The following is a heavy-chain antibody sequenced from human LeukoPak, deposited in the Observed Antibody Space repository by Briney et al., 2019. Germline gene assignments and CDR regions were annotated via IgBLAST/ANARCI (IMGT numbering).Heavy chain of an antibody. J-gene: IGHJ4*02. D-gene: IGHD1-1*01. CDR1: GFPFCLHN. CDR3: SSVAYNAFDD. V-gene: IGHV3-21*01. CDR2: ISSSSTYI. Sequence: GGSLRLPCRASGFPFCLHNVKWPRQAPGKGLEWVSSISSSSTYIYYADSVKGRFTISRDNAKNSLYLQMNRLRAEDTAFDYCSSVAYNAFDDRARVTLVTVSS.